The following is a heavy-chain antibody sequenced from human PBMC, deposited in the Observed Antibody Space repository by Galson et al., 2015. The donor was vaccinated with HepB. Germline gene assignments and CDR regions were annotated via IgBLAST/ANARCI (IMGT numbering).Heavy chain of an antibody. CDR2: IRGKSNNYAT. CDR1: GFGFSDSA. J-gene: IGHJ4*02. Sequence: SLRLSCAASGFGFSDSAIHWVRQASGKGLEWVGRIRGKSNNYATEYSASVKGRLTISRDDSKNTAFLQMNSLKTDDTAIYHCTRQGEAGLFDYWGQGTLVTVSS. D-gene: IGHD6-13*01. CDR3: TRQGEAGLFDY. V-gene: IGHV3-73*01.